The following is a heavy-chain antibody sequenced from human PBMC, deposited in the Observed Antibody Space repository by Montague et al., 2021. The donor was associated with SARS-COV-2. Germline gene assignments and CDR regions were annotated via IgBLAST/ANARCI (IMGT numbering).Heavy chain of an antibody. CDR2: IYTSGST. V-gene: IGHV4-61*02. CDR1: GGSISSGSYY. Sequence: TRSLTCTVSGGSISSGSYYWSWIRQPAGKGLEWIGRIYTSGSTNYNPSLKSRVTISVDTSKNQFSLKLSSVTAADTAVYYCARVGVGTMVRGVIPAYYCYGMDAWGQGTTVTVSS. D-gene: IGHD3-10*01. CDR3: ARVGVGTMVRGVIPAYYCYGMDA. J-gene: IGHJ6*02.